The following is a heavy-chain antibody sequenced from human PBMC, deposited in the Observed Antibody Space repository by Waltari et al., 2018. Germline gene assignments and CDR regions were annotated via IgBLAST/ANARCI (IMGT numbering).Heavy chain of an antibody. D-gene: IGHD6-19*01. CDR1: GDSISNNNYY. V-gene: IGHV4-39*07. J-gene: IGHJ3*02. Sequence: QLQLQESGPGLVEPSETLSLTCTASGDSISNNNYYWGWIRQPRGTGLQWIGSIHYIGDTYNSSSLKRRVIISVDTSNNQFSLRLTSVTAADTAIYFCARNQRGWFDAFDIWGQGTAVTVSS. CDR3: ARNQRGWFDAFDI. CDR2: IHYIGDT.